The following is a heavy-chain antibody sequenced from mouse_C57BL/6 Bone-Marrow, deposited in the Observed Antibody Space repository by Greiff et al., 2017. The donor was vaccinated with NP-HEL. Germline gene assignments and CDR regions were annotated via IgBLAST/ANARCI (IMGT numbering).Heavy chain of an antibody. D-gene: IGHD2-5*01. Sequence: QVTLKESGPGILQPSQTLSLTCSFSGFSLSTFGMGVGWIRQPSGKGLEWLVHIWWDDDKYYNPALKSRLTISKDTSKNQVFLKIANVDTADTATYYCARILYDSNYYAMDYWGQGTSVTVSS. J-gene: IGHJ4*01. CDR2: IWWDDDK. V-gene: IGHV8-8*01. CDR1: GFSLSTFGMG. CDR3: ARILYDSNYYAMDY.